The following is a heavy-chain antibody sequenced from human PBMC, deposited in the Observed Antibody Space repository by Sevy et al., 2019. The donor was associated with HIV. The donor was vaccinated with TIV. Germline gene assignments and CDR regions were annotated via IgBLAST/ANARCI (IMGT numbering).Heavy chain of an antibody. Sequence: GGSLRLSCAASGFTFGNHWMTWVRQAPGKGLEWVANIKHTGSETSYVDSVKGRFTISRDNTQNSLYLQLSDLRAEDTAVYYCARAMSRGRWYDFDFWGLGTLVTVSS. D-gene: IGHD2-15*01. CDR2: IKHTGSET. V-gene: IGHV3-7*01. J-gene: IGHJ4*02. CDR1: GFTFGNHW. CDR3: ARAMSRGRWYDFDF.